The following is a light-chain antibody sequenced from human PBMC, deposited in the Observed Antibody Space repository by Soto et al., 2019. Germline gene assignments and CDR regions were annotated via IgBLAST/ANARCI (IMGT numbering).Light chain of an antibody. CDR2: KAS. Sequence: DIQMTQSPSTLSASVGDRVTITCRASQSISSWLAWYQQKPGTAPKLLIYKASSLQSGVPSRFSGSGSGTEFTLTISSMQPDDFATYYCQQYSRYPYTFGQGTKLEIK. CDR1: QSISSW. CDR3: QQYSRYPYT. V-gene: IGKV1-5*03. J-gene: IGKJ2*01.